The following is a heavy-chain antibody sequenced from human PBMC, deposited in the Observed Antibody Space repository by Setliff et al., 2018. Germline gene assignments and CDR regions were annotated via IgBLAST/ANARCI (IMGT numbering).Heavy chain of an antibody. CDR2: IYSGGSSA. CDR3: AGERVGRYYYYHMDV. V-gene: IGHV3-53*01. Sequence: GGSLRLSCAGSGFSVSGNYMNWVRQAPGKGLEWVSVIYSGGSSAYYADSVKGRFIISRDNAKNSLYLQMNSLRDEDTAVYYCAGERVGRYYYYHMDVWGKGTTVTVSS. J-gene: IGHJ6*03. D-gene: IGHD1-26*01. CDR1: GFSVSGNY.